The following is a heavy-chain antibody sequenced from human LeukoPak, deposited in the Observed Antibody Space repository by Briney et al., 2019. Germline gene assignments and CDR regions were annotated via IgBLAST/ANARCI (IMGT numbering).Heavy chain of an antibody. V-gene: IGHV3-48*02. CDR3: ARADSQGAFDI. CDR1: GFTFNIYS. J-gene: IGHJ3*02. Sequence: GGCLRLSCAASGFTFNIYSMNWVRQAPGKGLEWLSYITSSSSTIFYADSVKGRFTISRDNAKNSLYLLMNSLRDEDTAVYYCARADSQGAFDIWGQGTMVTVSS. D-gene: IGHD2-21*01. CDR2: ITSSSSTI.